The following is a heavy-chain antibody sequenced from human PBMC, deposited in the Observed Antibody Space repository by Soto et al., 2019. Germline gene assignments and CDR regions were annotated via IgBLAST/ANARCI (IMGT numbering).Heavy chain of an antibody. CDR1: GGSILNGGHY. D-gene: IGHD5-12*01. CDR2: IFNSGSA. V-gene: IGHV4-31*03. CDR3: ARGYSGYDYNFDY. J-gene: IGHJ4*02. Sequence: SETLSLTCTVSGGSILNGGHYWTWIRQRPGKGLECLGYIFNSGSAYYNPSLRSRVTISIDTSKDEFSLTLSSVTAADTAVYFCARGYSGYDYNFDYWGQGISVTVSS.